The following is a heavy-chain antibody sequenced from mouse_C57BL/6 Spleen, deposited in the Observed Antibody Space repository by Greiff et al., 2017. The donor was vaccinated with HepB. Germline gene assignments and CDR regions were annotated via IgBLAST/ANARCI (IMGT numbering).Heavy chain of an antibody. V-gene: IGHV3-1*01. J-gene: IGHJ4*01. CDR1: GYSITSGYD. D-gene: IGHD4-1*01. CDR2: ISYSGST. CDR3: AREGTGTRAMDY. Sequence: EVQLQQSGPGMVKPSQSLSLTCTVTGYSITSGYDWHWIRHFPGNKLEWMGYISYSGSTNYNPSLKSRISITHDTSKNHFFLKLNSVTTEDTATYYCAREGTGTRAMDYWGQGTSVTVSS.